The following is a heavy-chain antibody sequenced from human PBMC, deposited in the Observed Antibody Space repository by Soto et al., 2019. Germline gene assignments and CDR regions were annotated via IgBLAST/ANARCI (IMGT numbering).Heavy chain of an antibody. CDR1: GFSLSTSGVG. CDR3: AYLPCSGGSCYCFSYSGMDV. V-gene: IGHV2-5*02. J-gene: IGHJ6*02. CDR2: IYWDDDK. Sequence: QITLKESGPTLVKPTQTLTLTCTFSGFSLSTSGVGVAWIRQPPGKALEWLALIYWDDDKRYRPSLETRLTITKYTSKNQVVLTMTNVDSVDTATYYCAYLPCSGGSCYCFSYSGMDVWGQGTRVIVSS. D-gene: IGHD2-15*01.